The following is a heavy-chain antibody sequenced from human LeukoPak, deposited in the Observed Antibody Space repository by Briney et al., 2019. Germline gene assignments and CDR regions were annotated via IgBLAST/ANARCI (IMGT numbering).Heavy chain of an antibody. V-gene: IGHV3-30-3*01. Sequence: GRSLRLSCAASGFTFSSYAMHWVRQAPGKGLEWVAVISYDGSNKYYADSVKGRFTISRDNSKNTLYLQMNSLRAEDTVVYYCAREDGSSSYLFDYWGQGTLVTVSS. J-gene: IGHJ4*02. D-gene: IGHD6-6*01. CDR3: AREDGSSSYLFDY. CDR1: GFTFSSYA. CDR2: ISYDGSNK.